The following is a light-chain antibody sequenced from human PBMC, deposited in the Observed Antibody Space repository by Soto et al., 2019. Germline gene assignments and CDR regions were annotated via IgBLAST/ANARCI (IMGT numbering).Light chain of an antibody. CDR3: QQYSRSPFT. CDR1: QSVSNSY. V-gene: IGKV3-20*01. Sequence: EIVLTQSPGTLSLSPGERATLSCRASQSVSNSYLAWYQQKPGQAPRLLIYGASTRATGIPDRFSGSGSGTDFTLTISRLEPEDFAVYYCQQYSRSPFTFGQGTRLEI. CDR2: GAS. J-gene: IGKJ5*01.